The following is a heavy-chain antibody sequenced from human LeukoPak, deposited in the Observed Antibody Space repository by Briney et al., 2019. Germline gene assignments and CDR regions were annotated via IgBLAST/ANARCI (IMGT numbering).Heavy chain of an antibody. Sequence: ASVKVSCKISEYSVSDLSIHWVREAPGEGLELMGGFDSENNKMVYSQKFQGRVTMTEDTSADTAYMELTSLRSEDTAVYFCATDRVYRSSGRSWGFFDYWGQGTPVIVSS. CDR1: EYSVSDLS. CDR3: ATDRVYRSSGRSWGFFDY. J-gene: IGHJ4*02. CDR2: FDSENNKM. V-gene: IGHV1-24*01. D-gene: IGHD6-19*01.